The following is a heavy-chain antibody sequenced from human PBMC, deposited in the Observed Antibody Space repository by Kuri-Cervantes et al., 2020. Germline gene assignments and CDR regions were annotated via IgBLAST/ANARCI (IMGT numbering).Heavy chain of an antibody. J-gene: IGHJ6*02. CDR3: AKVGVSYGMDV. V-gene: IGHV3-23*01. CDR2: ISGSGGSA. D-gene: IGHD3-16*01. Sequence: GESLKISCAASGFTFSSYAMSWVRQAPGKGLEWVSAISGSGGSAYYADSVKGRFNISRDNSKNTLYLQMNSLRAEDTAVYYCAKVGVSYGMDVWGQGTTVTVSS. CDR1: GFTFSSYA.